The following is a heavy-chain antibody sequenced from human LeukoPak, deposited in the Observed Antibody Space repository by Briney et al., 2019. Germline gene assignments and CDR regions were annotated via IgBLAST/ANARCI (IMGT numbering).Heavy chain of an antibody. CDR2: IRYDGSNK. D-gene: IGHD2-21*01. CDR3: AKDHLAFCGGDCYLDY. Sequence: PGGSLRLSCAASGFTFSSYGMHWVRQAPGKGLEWVAFIRYDGSNKYYADSVKGRFTTSRDNSKNTLYLQMNSLRAEDTAVYYCAKDHLAFCGGDCYLDYWGQGTLVTVSS. CDR1: GFTFSSYG. J-gene: IGHJ4*02. V-gene: IGHV3-30*02.